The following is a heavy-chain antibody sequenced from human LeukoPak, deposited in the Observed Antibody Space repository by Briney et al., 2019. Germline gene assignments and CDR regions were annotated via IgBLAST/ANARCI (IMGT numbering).Heavy chain of an antibody. CDR2: IYYSGST. V-gene: IGHV4-59*08. CDR1: GGSMSTYY. Sequence: SETLSLTCTVSGGSMSTYYWSWIRQSPGKGLEWIGYIYYSGSTNYNPSLKSRVTISVDTSKNQFSLKLSSVTAADTAVYYCARQAGLYYFDYRGQGTLVTVSS. J-gene: IGHJ4*02. CDR3: ARQAGLYYFDY. D-gene: IGHD6-19*01.